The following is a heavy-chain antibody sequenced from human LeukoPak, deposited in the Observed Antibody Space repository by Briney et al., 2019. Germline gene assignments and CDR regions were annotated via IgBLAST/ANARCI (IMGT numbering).Heavy chain of an antibody. J-gene: IGHJ4*02. V-gene: IGHV4-38-2*02. CDR1: GYSISSGYY. CDR2: IYHSGST. CDR3: ARVVRTKNQGVDTAMATHDY. D-gene: IGHD5-18*01. Sequence: PSETLSLTCTVSGYSISSGYYWGWIRQPPGKGLEWIGSIYHSGSTYYNPSLKSRVTISVDTSKNQFSLKLSSVTAADTAVYYCARVVRTKNQGVDTAMATHDYWGQGTLVTVSS.